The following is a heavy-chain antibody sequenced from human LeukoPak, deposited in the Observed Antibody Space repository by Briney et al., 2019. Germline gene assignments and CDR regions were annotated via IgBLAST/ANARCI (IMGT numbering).Heavy chain of an antibody. Sequence: SETLSLTCTVSGGSISDYYWNWMRQPPGKGLEWIGYIYYSGRTNYNPSLKSRVSISVDTSKNQFSLKLSSVTAADTAVYYCARDFRGSVDAFDIWGQGTMVAVSS. CDR3: ARDFRGSVDAFDI. J-gene: IGHJ3*02. CDR2: IYYSGRT. CDR1: GGSISDYY. V-gene: IGHV4-59*01.